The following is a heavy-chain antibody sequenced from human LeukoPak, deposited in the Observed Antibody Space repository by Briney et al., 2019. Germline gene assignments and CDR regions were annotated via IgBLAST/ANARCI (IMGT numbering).Heavy chain of an antibody. D-gene: IGHD3-16*01. CDR2: ISNDGDSK. J-gene: IGHJ4*02. CDR1: GFTLSENN. Sequence: GMSLRLSCAASGFTLSENNVHWVRQAPGKGLEWVALISNDGDSKGYADSVKGRFTLSGDNSKTTVYLQMNSLRAEDTAVYYCARDRVLGCLDFWGQGTLVTVSS. CDR3: ARDRVLGCLDF. V-gene: IGHV3-30-3*01.